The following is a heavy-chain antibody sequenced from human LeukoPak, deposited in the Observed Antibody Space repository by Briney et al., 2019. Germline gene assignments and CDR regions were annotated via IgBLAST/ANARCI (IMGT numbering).Heavy chain of an antibody. D-gene: IGHD4-17*01. V-gene: IGHV1-2*04. J-gene: IGHJ4*02. CDR2: INPNSGGT. CDR3: ARDNDYGDYSFDY. Sequence: GASVKVSCKASGYTFTGYYMHWVRQAPGQGPEWMGWINPNSGGTNYAQKFQGWVTMTRDTSISTAYMELSRLRSDDTAVYYCARDNDYGDYSFDYWGQGTLVTVSS. CDR1: GYTFTGYY.